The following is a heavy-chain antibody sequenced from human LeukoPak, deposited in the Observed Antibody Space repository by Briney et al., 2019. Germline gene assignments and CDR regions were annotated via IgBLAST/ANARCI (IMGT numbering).Heavy chain of an antibody. Sequence: GGSLRLSCAASGFTFSSHGMHCARQAPGKGLEWGAVIWYGGSNKQYADSVKGRFTISRDNSKNTLSLQMNRLRAEERAVYYCAKDRDYYDSSGFDYWGQGTLVTVSS. V-gene: IGHV3-30*02. CDR3: AKDRDYYDSSGFDY. CDR1: GFTFSSHG. D-gene: IGHD3-22*01. CDR2: IWYGGSNK. J-gene: IGHJ4*02.